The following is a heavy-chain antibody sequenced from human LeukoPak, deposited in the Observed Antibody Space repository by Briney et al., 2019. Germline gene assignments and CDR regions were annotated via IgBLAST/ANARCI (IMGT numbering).Heavy chain of an antibody. V-gene: IGHV3-23*01. CDR3: ARVYYYDSSGYYGFAFDYYGMDV. CDR2: LNSAGGMT. CDR1: GFSFSSDA. D-gene: IGHD3-22*01. J-gene: IGHJ6*02. Sequence: GGSLRLSCTASGFSFSSDAMSRVRQAPGKGLEWVSSLNSAGGMTYHADSVKGRFTISRDNLENTLYLQMNSLRSEDTAVYYCARVYYYDSSGYYGFAFDYYGMDVWGQGTTVTVSS.